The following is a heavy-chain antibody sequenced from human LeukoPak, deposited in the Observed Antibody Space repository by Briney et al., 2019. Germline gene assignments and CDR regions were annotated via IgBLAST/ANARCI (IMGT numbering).Heavy chain of an antibody. Sequence: ASVKVSCKASGYTFTSYDINWVRRATGQGLEWMGWMNPNSGNTGYAQKLQGRVTMTTDTSTSTAYMELRSLRSDDTAVYYCARVGDGSIRYWFDPWGQGTLVTVSS. D-gene: IGHD5-24*01. CDR3: ARVGDGSIRYWFDP. CDR1: GYTFTSYD. V-gene: IGHV1-8*01. J-gene: IGHJ5*02. CDR2: MNPNSGNT.